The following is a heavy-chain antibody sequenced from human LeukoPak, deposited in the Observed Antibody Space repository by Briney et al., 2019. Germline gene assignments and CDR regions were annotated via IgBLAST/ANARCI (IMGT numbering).Heavy chain of an antibody. D-gene: IGHD6-19*01. Sequence: GGSLRLSCAASGFTVSTYAMSWVRQAPGKGLEWVSAISGSGGSTYFADSVKGRFTISRDNSKNTLYLQMNSLRAEDTAVYYCAKDRWGAVASFDYWGQGTLVTVSS. J-gene: IGHJ4*02. V-gene: IGHV3-23*01. CDR2: ISGSGGST. CDR1: GFTVSTYA. CDR3: AKDRWGAVASFDY.